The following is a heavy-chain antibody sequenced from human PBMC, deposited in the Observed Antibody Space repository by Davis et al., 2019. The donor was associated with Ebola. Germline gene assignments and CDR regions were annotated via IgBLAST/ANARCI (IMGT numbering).Heavy chain of an antibody. J-gene: IGHJ4*02. CDR3: AKDLSPGMETAGPLDY. CDR2: IYSGGKK. Sequence: GGSLRLSCAASEFDVSSNYISWVRQAPGKGLEWVSVIYSGGKKYYADSVKGRFTISRDNSKNTLYLQMNSLRAEDTAVYYCAKDLSPGMETAGPLDYWGQGTLVTVSS. V-gene: IGHV3-53*01. D-gene: IGHD1-1*01. CDR1: EFDVSSNY.